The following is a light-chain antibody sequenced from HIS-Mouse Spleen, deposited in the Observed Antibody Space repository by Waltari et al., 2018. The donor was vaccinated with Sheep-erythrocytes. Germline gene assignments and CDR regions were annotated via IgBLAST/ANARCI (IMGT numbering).Light chain of an antibody. V-gene: IGLV3-1*01. CDR2: QDT. CDR3: QAWDSSIVV. J-gene: IGLJ2*01. Sequence: SSELTQPPSVSVSPGQTASITCSGANLGEKYACWYQQKPGQSPVLVIYQDTKRPSGIPERFSGSNSGNTATLTISGTQAMDEADYYCQAWDSSIVVFGGGTKLTVL. CDR1: NLGEKY.